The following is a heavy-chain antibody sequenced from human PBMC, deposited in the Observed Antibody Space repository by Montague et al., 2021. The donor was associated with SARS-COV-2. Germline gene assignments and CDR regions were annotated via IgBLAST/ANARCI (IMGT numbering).Heavy chain of an antibody. CDR1: GSSISSSSYY. V-gene: IGHV4-39*07. J-gene: IGHJ6*02. CDR3: ARGGGDSADYYYYAMDV. CDR2: IYYNGST. D-gene: IGHD2-21*02. Sequence: SETLSLTCTVSGSSISSSSYYWGWIRQPPGKGLEWIGSIYYNGSTYYNPSLKSRVTISVDTSKNQFSLKLTSVTAADTAVYYCARGGGDSADYYYYAMDVWGQGTTVTVSS.